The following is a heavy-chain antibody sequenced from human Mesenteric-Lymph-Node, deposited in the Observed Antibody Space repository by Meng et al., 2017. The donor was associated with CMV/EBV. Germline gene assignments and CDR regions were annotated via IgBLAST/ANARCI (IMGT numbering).Heavy chain of an antibody. CDR3: AKLYSSSSNGSGDY. CDR1: GLTVSSYA. D-gene: IGHD6-6*01. V-gene: IGHV3-23*01. CDR2: IRGRGGST. J-gene: IGHJ4*02. Sequence: SGLTVSSYAMSRGRQGPGKGVEGVAIIRGRGGSTYYADSVKGRLTISRDNSKNTLYLQMNSLGAEDTAVYYCAKLYSSSSNGSGDYWGQGTLVTVSS.